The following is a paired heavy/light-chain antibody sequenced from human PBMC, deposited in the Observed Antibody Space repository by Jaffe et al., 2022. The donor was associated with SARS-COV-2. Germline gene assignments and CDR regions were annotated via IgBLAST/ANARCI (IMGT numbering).Light chain of an antibody. V-gene: IGKV3-20*01. CDR2: GAS. J-gene: IGKJ3*01. CDR1: QSVSSSY. CDR3: QQYGSSPPFT. Sequence: EIVLTQSPGTLSLSPGERATLSCRASQSVSSSYLAWYQQKPGQAPRLLIYGASSRATGIPDRFSGSGSGTDFTLTISRLEPEDFAVYYCQQYGSSPPFTFGPGTKVDIK.
Heavy chain of an antibody. Sequence: QVQLQQWGAGLLKPSETLSLTCAVYGGSFSGYYWSWIRQPPGKGLEWIGEINHSGSTNYNPSLKSRVTISVDTSKNQFSLKLSSVTAADTAVYYCARGVREKSLLWTRYSWFDPWGQGTLVTVSS. V-gene: IGHV4-34*01. CDR2: INHSGST. J-gene: IGHJ5*02. CDR1: GGSFSGYY. D-gene: IGHD2-2*01. CDR3: ARGVREKSLLWTRYSWFDP.